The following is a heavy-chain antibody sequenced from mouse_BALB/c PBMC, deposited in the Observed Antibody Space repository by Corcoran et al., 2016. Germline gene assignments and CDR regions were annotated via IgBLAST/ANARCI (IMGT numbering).Heavy chain of an antibody. CDR2: ILPGSGST. CDR3: AKNGDWYFDV. J-gene: IGHJ1*01. Sequence: QVQLQQSGAELMKPGASVKISCKASGYTFSNYWMEWVNQRPGHGLEWIGEILPGSGSTNYSEKFKGKATITADTSSNTAYMQLSSLTSEDSAVYYCAKNGDWYFDVWGAGTTVTVSS. V-gene: IGHV1-9*01. CDR1: GYTFSNYW.